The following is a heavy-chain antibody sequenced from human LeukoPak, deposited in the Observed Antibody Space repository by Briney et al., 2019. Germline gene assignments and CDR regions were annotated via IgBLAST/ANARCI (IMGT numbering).Heavy chain of an antibody. CDR3: ARHVTISGPYDASDI. V-gene: IGHV4-59*08. CDR2: TYYSGGT. Sequence: SETLSLTCTVSGDSISSYYWSWIRQPPGKGLEWIGYTYYSGGTDYNPSLKSRVTISVDTSKNQFSLKLRSVTAADTAVYYCARHVTISGPYDASDIWGQGTMVTVSP. CDR1: GDSISSYY. D-gene: IGHD5-24*01. J-gene: IGHJ3*02.